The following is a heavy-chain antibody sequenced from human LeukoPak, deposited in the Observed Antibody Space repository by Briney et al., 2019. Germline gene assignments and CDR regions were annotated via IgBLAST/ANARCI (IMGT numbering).Heavy chain of an antibody. CDR2: ISSDGIST. Sequence: GGSLRLSCAASGFTFSRFSMHWVRGAPGRGLVWVSRISSDGISTNYADSVKGRFTISRDNSKNTLYLQMNSLRAEDTAVYYCVQSGGMDVWGQGTTVTVSS. CDR3: VQSGGMDV. J-gene: IGHJ6*02. V-gene: IGHV3-74*01. CDR1: GFTFSRFS.